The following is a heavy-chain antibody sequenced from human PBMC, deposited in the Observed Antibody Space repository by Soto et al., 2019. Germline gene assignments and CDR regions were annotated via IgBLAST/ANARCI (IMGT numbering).Heavy chain of an antibody. J-gene: IGHJ6*02. CDR2: ISYDGSNK. D-gene: IGHD3-3*01. CDR1: GFTFSSYA. V-gene: IGHV3-30*04. Sequence: PGGSLRLSCAASGFTFSSYAMRWVRQAPGKGLEWVAVISYDGSNKYYADSVKGRFTISRDNSKNTLYLQMNSLRAEDTAVYYCAREGNDFWSGYYRPRAYYYYGMDVWGQGTTVTVSS. CDR3: AREGNDFWSGYYRPRAYYYYGMDV.